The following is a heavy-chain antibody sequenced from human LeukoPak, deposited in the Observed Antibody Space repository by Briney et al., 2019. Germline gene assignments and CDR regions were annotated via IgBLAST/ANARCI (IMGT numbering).Heavy chain of an antibody. CDR1: GGSISSSSYY. CDR2: IYYSGST. D-gene: IGHD1-26*01. V-gene: IGHV4-39*02. J-gene: IGHJ5*02. CDR3: AREYYAFDWFDP. Sequence: KPSEALSLTCTVSGGSISSSSYYWGWIRQPPGKGLEWIGSIYYSGSTYYNPSLKSRVTISVDTSKNQFSLKLSSVTAADTAVYYCAREYYAFDWFDPWGQGTLVTVSS.